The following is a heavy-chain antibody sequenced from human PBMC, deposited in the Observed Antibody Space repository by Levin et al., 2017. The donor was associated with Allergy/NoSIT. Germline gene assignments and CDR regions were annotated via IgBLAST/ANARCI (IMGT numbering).Heavy chain of an antibody. J-gene: IGHJ4*02. V-gene: IGHV3-30-3*01. CDR2: ISYDGSNK. CDR1: GFTFSSYA. CDR3: ARTSIAAAGPTWDDY. Sequence: GESLKISCAASGFTFSSYAMHWVRQAPGKGLEWVAVISYDGSNKYYADSVKGRFTISRDNSKNTLYLQMNSLRAEDTAVYYCARTSIAAAGPTWDDYWGQGTLVTVSS. D-gene: IGHD6-13*01.